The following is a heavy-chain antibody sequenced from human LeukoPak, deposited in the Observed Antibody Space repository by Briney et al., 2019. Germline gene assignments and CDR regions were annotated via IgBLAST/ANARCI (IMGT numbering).Heavy chain of an antibody. Sequence: ASVKVSCKASGYTFTGYYMHWVRQAPGQGLEWMGWINPNSGGTNYAQKFQGRVTMTRDTSISTAYMELSRLRSDDTAVYYCARDGYDILTGYYFAYWGQGTLVTVSS. CDR1: GYTFTGYY. CDR3: ARDGYDILTGYYFAY. J-gene: IGHJ4*02. CDR2: INPNSGGT. V-gene: IGHV1-2*02. D-gene: IGHD3-9*01.